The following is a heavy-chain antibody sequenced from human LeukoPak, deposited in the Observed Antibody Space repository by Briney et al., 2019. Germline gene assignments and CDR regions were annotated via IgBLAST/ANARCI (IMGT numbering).Heavy chain of an antibody. CDR1: GGSISSSTYY. CDR2: IYYSGST. CDR3: ARVNYGSGSYSYPNWFDP. Sequence: SETLSLTCTVSGGSISSSTYYWGWIRQPPGKGLEWIGSIYYSGSTYYNPSLKSRVTISVDTSKNQFSLKLSSVTAADTAVYYCARVNYGSGSYSYPNWFDPWGQGTLVTVSS. J-gene: IGHJ5*02. D-gene: IGHD3-10*01. V-gene: IGHV4-39*07.